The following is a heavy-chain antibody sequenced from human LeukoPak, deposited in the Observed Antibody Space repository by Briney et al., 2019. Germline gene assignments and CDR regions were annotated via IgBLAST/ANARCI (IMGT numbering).Heavy chain of an antibody. Sequence: PSETLSLTCAVYGGSFSGYYWSWIRQPPGKGLEWIGEINHSGSTNYNPSLKSRVTISVDTSKNQFSLKLSSVTAADTAVYYCARGVYCTTGVCYWDSRSGFDYWGQGTLVTVSS. CDR1: GGSFSGYY. CDR2: INHSGST. D-gene: IGHD2-8*01. J-gene: IGHJ4*02. V-gene: IGHV4-34*01. CDR3: ARGVYCTTGVCYWDSRSGFDY.